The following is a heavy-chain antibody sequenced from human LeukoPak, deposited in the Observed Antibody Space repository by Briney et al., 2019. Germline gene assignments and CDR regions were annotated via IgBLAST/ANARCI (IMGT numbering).Heavy chain of an antibody. CDR3: ARASDGVVVPAAISDYYYMDV. CDR1: GGTFGSYA. J-gene: IGHJ6*03. D-gene: IGHD2-2*01. V-gene: IGHV1-69*01. CDR2: IIPIFGTA. Sequence: SVKVSCKASGGTFGSYAISWVRQAPGQGLEWMGGIIPIFGTANYAQKFQGRVTITADESTSTAYMELSSLRSEDTAVYYCARASDGVVVPAAISDYYYMDVWGKGTTVTVSS.